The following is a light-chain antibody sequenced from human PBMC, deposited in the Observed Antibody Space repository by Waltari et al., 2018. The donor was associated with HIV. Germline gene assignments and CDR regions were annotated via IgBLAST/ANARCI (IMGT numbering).Light chain of an antibody. CDR2: WAS. CDR3: QQYHSIPQGYT. J-gene: IGKJ2*01. CDR1: QSVLYSSNIRDY. Sequence: LAVSLGERATINCKSSQSVLYSSNIRDYLSWYQQKPGQPPKLLIYWASTRESGVPDRFSGSGSGTNFTLTISSLQAEDVAVYYCQQYHSIPQGYTFGQGTKLEIK. V-gene: IGKV4-1*01.